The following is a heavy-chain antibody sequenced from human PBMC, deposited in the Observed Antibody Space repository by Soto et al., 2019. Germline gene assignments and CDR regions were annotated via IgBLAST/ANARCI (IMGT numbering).Heavy chain of an antibody. Sequence: VQLQQGGAGLLKTSETLSLTCAVYGGSFSGYYWSWIRQPPGQRLAWVGDINHGGSANYNPSLKSRVTFALALTKNQFSLKLNSVIAADTAVYYCARYSSTWSKYLQPGGRGSQVIVSS. CDR2: INHGGSA. V-gene: IGHV4-34*01. D-gene: IGHD6-13*01. CDR3: ARYSSTWSKYLQP. J-gene: IGHJ1*01. CDR1: GGSFSGYY.